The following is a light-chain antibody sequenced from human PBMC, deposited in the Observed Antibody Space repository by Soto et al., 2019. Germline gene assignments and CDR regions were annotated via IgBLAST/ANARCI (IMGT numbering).Light chain of an antibody. CDR2: SDY. CDR3: AAWDGSLNAIL. CDR1: SSNIGSNV. V-gene: IGLV1-44*01. J-gene: IGLJ2*01. Sequence: QSVLSQPPSASGTPGQRVTISCSGRSSNIGSNVVNWYQQFPGTAPKLLIYSDYQRPSGVPDRFSGSRSGTSASLAISGLQSEDEADYYCAAWDGSLNAILFGGGTKVTVL.